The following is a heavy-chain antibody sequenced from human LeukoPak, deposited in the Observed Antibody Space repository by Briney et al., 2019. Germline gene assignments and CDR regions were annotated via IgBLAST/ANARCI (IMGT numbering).Heavy chain of an antibody. CDR1: GGSISSSSYY. V-gene: IGHV4-39*01. D-gene: IGHD3-9*01. Sequence: SETLSLTCTVSGGSISSSSYYWGWIRQPPGKGLEWIGSIYYSGSTYYNPSLKGRVTISVDTSKNQFSLKLSSVTAADTAVYYCATTDYDILTGYYNRIDYWGQGTLVTVSS. J-gene: IGHJ4*02. CDR3: ATTDYDILTGYYNRIDY. CDR2: IYYSGST.